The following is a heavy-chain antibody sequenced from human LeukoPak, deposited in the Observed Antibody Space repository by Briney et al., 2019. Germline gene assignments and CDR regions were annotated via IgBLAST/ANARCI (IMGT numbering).Heavy chain of an antibody. CDR3: ARGPLKTTVTTSGDY. V-gene: IGHV4-34*01. J-gene: IGHJ4*02. CDR1: GGSFRGYY. D-gene: IGHD4-17*01. Sequence: SETLSLTCAVYGGSFRGYYWSGIRQPPGKGLEWIGEINHSGSTNYNPSLKSRVTISVDTSKNQFSLKLSSVAAADTAVYYCARGPLKTTVTTSGDYWGQGTLVTVSS. CDR2: INHSGST.